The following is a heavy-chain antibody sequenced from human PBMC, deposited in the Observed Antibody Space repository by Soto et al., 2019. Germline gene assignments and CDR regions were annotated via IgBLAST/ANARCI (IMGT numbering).Heavy chain of an antibody. Sequence: GESLTISCKGSGYSFTSYWISWVRQMPGKGLEWMGRIDPSDSYTNYSPSSQGHVTISADKSISTAYLQWSSLKASDTAMYYCARPTDYSNYGYYYYGMDVWGQGTPVTVSS. CDR2: IDPSDSYT. CDR1: GYSFTSYW. CDR3: ARPTDYSNYGYYYYGMDV. J-gene: IGHJ6*02. D-gene: IGHD4-4*01. V-gene: IGHV5-10-1*01.